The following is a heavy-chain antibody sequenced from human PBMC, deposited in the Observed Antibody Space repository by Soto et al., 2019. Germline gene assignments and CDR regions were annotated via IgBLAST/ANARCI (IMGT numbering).Heavy chain of an antibody. CDR3: AKGGRFTDGPGGYTWFDP. D-gene: IGHD3-3*01. CDR1: GGSLIGYY. Sequence: PSETLSLTCAVFGGSLIGYYWSWIRQSPGKGLDWIGEINHSGSSNYNPSLKSRVTLSVDTSKNQFSLRLDSVTAAETAVYYCAKGGRFTDGPGGYTWFDPWGQGTLVTVSS. V-gene: IGHV4-34*01. J-gene: IGHJ5*02. CDR2: INHSGSS.